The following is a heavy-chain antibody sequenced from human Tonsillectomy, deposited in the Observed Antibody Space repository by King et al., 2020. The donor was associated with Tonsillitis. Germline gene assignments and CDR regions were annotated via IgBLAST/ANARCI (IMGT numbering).Heavy chain of an antibody. CDR3: ARVDYSNSFFDS. J-gene: IGHJ4*02. CDR2: IKSGGGA. Sequence: VQLVESGGGLIQPGGSLRLSCAASGFIVSTNYMSWVRQAPGKGLEWVSVIKSGGGANYADSVRGRFTISRDNFKNTLSLQMNSLRAEDTAVYYCARVDYSNSFFDSWGQGTLVTVSS. D-gene: IGHD4-11*01. CDR1: GFIVSTNY. V-gene: IGHV3-53*01.